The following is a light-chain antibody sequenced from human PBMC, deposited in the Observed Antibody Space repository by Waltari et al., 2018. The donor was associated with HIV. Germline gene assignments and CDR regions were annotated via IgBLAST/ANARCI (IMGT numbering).Light chain of an antibody. CDR1: SSNIGDNY. CDR2: RNS. J-gene: IGLJ3*02. Sequence: QSALTQPPSTSGTPGQTVTIPCSGSSSNIGDNYVSWYQQLPGRAPKLLIYRNSQRPSGVRDRCSGSKSGTSASLAIKDLRSEDEAEYHWAAWDDSLSGWVFGGGTNLTVL. CDR3: AAWDDSLSGWV. V-gene: IGLV1-47*01.